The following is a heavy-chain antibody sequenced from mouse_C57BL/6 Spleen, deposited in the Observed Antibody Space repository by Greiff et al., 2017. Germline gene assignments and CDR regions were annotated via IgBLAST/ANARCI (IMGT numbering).Heavy chain of an antibody. CDR2: IDPANGNN. J-gene: IGHJ2*01. CDR1: GFNIKNTY. CDR3: APIYYDYDEGYYFDY. D-gene: IGHD2-4*01. V-gene: IGHV14-3*01. Sequence: EVQLQQSVAELVRPGASVKLSCTASGFNIKNTYMHWVKQRPEQGLEWIGRIDPANGNNKYAPKFQGKATITAYTSSNTAYLQLSSLTSEDTAIYYCAPIYYDYDEGYYFDYWGQGTTLTVSS.